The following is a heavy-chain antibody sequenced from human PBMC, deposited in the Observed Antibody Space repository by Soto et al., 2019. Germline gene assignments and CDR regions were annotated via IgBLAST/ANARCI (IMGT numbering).Heavy chain of an antibody. CDR2: IIPIFGTA. Sequence: GASVKVSCKASGGTFSSYAISWVRQAPGQGLEWMGGIIPIFGTANYAQKFQGRVTITADESTSTAYMELSSPRSEDTAVYYCATGITDIVATISASGYYYYGMDVWGQGTTVTVSS. CDR1: GGTFSSYA. D-gene: IGHD5-12*01. J-gene: IGHJ6*02. CDR3: ATGITDIVATISASGYYYYGMDV. V-gene: IGHV1-69*13.